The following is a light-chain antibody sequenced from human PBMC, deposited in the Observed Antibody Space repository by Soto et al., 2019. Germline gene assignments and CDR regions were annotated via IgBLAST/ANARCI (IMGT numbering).Light chain of an antibody. CDR2: DNT. CDR3: QSFDKYLSAVV. V-gene: IGLV1-40*01. J-gene: IGLJ2*01. CDR1: SSDIGAGYR. Sequence: QSVLTQPPSVSGAPGERVTISCTGSSSDIGAGYRVRWYQQVPGTAPKLLIYDNTNRPSGVSVRFSGPKSGTSASLAISGLQAEDEADYYCQSFDKYLSAVVFGGGTKVTVL.